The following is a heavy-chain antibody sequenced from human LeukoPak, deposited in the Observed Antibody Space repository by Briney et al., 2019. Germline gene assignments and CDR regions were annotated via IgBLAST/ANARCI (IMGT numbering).Heavy chain of an antibody. D-gene: IGHD3-3*01. CDR1: GFTFNTYT. CDR2: IIGSGKST. CDR3: AKDWSLWSGYYPMYYFDY. V-gene: IGHV3-23*01. Sequence: PGGSLRLSCAASGFTFNTYTMSWVRQAPGKGLEWVSGIIGSGKSTFYADSVRGRFTISRDNSRNTLYLQMNSLRVEDTAVYYCAKDWSLWSGYYPMYYFDYWGQGTLVTVSS. J-gene: IGHJ4*02.